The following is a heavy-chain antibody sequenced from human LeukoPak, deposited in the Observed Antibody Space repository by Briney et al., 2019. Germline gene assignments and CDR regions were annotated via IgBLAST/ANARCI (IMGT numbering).Heavy chain of an antibody. D-gene: IGHD5-18*01. CDR2: IYYSGST. V-gene: IGHV4-59*08. Sequence: SETLSLTCTVSGGSISGSYWSWIRQPPGKGLEWIGYIYYSGSTNYNPSLKSRVTISVDTSKNQFSLRLSSVTAADTAVCYCARQTRYNYGTGFDFWGQGALVTVSS. J-gene: IGHJ4*02. CDR3: ARQTRYNYGTGFDF. CDR1: GGSISGSY.